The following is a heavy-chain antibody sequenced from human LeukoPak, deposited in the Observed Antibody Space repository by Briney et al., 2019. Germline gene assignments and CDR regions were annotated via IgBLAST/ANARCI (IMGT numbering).Heavy chain of an antibody. D-gene: IGHD6-13*01. V-gene: IGHV3-74*01. CDR1: GFTFSSYW. CDR2: INSDGSRT. CDR3: ARGGTYSSSPLDY. Sequence: GGSLRLSCAASGFTFSSYWMHWVRQAPGKGLVWVSRINSDGSRTSYADSVKGRFTISRDNAKNTLYLQINSLRAEDTAVYYCARGGTYSSSPLDYWGQGTLVTVSS. J-gene: IGHJ4*02.